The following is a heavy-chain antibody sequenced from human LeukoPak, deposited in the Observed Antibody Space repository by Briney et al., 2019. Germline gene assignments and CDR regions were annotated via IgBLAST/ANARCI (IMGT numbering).Heavy chain of an antibody. Sequence: GGSLRLSCAASEFTFSSYEMTWVRQAPGKGLEWVSYISRTGSNTYYADSVKGRFTISRDNAKNSLYLQMNSLRAEDTAVDYCARSTTINSVDYWGQGTLVTVSS. J-gene: IGHJ4*02. CDR2: ISRTGSNT. D-gene: IGHD1-26*01. CDR1: EFTFSSYE. V-gene: IGHV3-48*03. CDR3: ARSTTINSVDY.